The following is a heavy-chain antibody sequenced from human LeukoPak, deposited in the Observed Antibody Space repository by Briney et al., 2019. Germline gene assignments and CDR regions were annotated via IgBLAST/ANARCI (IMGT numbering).Heavy chain of an antibody. J-gene: IGHJ6*02. CDR3: TTLHYYGMVV. CDR2: ISGSGSTI. Sequence: GGSLRLSCAASGLTFSDYYMSWIRQAPGKGLEWVSYISGSGSTIYYADSVKGRFTNSRDIAKNSLYLQMDSLSAEDTAVYYCTTLHYYGMVVWGPGTTVTVS. CDR1: GLTFSDYY. V-gene: IGHV3-11*01.